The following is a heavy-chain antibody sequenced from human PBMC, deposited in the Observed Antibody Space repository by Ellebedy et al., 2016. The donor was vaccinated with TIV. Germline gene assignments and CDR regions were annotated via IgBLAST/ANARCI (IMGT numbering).Heavy chain of an antibody. CDR3: ARADWNDADFDY. V-gene: IGHV1-8*01. J-gene: IGHJ4*02. CDR1: GYTFTSYD. CDR2: MNPNSGNT. D-gene: IGHD1-1*01. Sequence: ASVKVSXXASGYTFTSYDINWVRQATGQGLEWMGWMNPNSGNTGYAQMFQGRVTMTRNTSISTAYMELSSLRSEDTAVYYCARADWNDADFDYWGQGTLVTVSS.